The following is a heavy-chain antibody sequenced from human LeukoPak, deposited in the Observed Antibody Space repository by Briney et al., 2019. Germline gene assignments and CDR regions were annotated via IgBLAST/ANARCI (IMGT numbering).Heavy chain of an antibody. CDR1: GGSISGYY. CDR2: IYYSENT. CDR3: TRRVAVAGTPKASFDY. D-gene: IGHD6-19*01. J-gene: IGHJ4*02. V-gene: IGHV4-59*08. Sequence: AETLSLTCTVPGGSISGYYWSWIRQPPGKGLEWIGYIYYSENTNYNPSLKSRVTISLDTSKNQFSLKLSSVTNADTAVYFCTRRVAVAGTPKASFDYWGQGILVTVSS.